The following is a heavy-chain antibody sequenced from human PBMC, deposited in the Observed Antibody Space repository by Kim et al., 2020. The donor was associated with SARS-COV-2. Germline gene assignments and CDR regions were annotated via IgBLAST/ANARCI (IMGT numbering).Heavy chain of an antibody. V-gene: IGHV4-39*01. CDR1: GGSITSSGYY. CDR3: AGRISGSYNY. CDR2: MYYSGST. J-gene: IGHJ4*02. Sequence: SETLSLTCTVSGGSITSSGYYWGWIRQPPGKGPEWIGSMYYSGSTYYNPSLKSRVTISVDRSKNQFSLRLSSVTAADTAVYYCAGRISGSYNYWGQGTLVTVSS. D-gene: IGHD1-26*01.